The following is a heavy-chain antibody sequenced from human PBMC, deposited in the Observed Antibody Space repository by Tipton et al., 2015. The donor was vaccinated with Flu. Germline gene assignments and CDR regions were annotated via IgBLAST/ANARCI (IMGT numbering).Heavy chain of an antibody. J-gene: IGHJ4*02. V-gene: IGHV3-30*18. CDR2: ISYDGSNK. CDR1: GFTFSNSG. CDR3: AKDLLIQLWPTAIDY. D-gene: IGHD5-18*01. Sequence: QVQLVQSGGGVVQPGRSLRLSCAASGFTFSNSGMHWVRQAPGKGLEWVAVISYDGSNKNYGDSVRGRFTISRDNSKNTLYLQMNSLRGEDTAVYYCAKDLLIQLWPTAIDYWGQGILVTASS.